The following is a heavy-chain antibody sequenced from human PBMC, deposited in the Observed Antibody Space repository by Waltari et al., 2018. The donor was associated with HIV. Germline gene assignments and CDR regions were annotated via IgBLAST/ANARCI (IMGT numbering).Heavy chain of an antibody. Sequence: QVQLQQWGAGLLKPSETLSLTCVVYGGSFSGYYWSWIRQPPGKGLEWIGEINHSGSTNYNPSLKSRVTISVDTSKNQFSLKLSSVTAADTAVYYCARVVRGVKEGDYFDYWGQGTLVTVSS. CDR1: GGSFSGYY. D-gene: IGHD3-10*01. CDR2: INHSGST. CDR3: ARVVRGVKEGDYFDY. J-gene: IGHJ4*02. V-gene: IGHV4-34*01.